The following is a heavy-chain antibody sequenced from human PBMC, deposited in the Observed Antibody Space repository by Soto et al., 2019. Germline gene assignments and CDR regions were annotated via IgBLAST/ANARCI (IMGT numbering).Heavy chain of an antibody. CDR3: AGHTYHGPEV. D-gene: IGHD2-21*01. J-gene: IGHJ6*04. CDR2: VNRDGSMT. V-gene: IGHV3-74*01. CDR1: GFTLRSFW. Sequence: GGSLRLSCIGSGFTLRSFWMHWVRQGPGKGLTWVARVNRDGSMTTYADSVKGRFTISRDNAENTLFLEMSSLRVEDTGVYHCAGHTYHGPEVLGDWTTVTGSS.